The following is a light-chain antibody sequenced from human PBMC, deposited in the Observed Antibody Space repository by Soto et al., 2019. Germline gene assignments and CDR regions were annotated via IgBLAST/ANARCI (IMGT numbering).Light chain of an antibody. CDR3: SSYTSSSTLYV. CDR1: SSDFGGYNY. Sequence: QSVLTQPASVSGSPGQSITISCTGTSSDFGGYNYVSWYQQHPGKAPKLMIYGVSNRPSGVSNRFSGSKSGNTASLTISGLQAEDEADYYCSSYTSSSTLYVFGTGTKVTVL. J-gene: IGLJ1*01. V-gene: IGLV2-14*01. CDR2: GVS.